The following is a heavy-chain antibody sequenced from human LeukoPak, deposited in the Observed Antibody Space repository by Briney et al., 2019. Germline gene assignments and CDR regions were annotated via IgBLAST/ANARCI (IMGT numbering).Heavy chain of an antibody. D-gene: IGHD1-26*01. CDR2: IYLDDSET. Sequence: GESLKISCKGFGDNFNNYWIVWVRQMPGKGLEWMGVIYLDDSETKYSPSFQGQVTISADKSISTAYLQWSALRASDSAMYYCARRRDLYSGSYYPFDYWGQGTLVTVSS. CDR3: ARRRDLYSGSYYPFDY. CDR1: GDNFNNYW. J-gene: IGHJ4*02. V-gene: IGHV5-51*01.